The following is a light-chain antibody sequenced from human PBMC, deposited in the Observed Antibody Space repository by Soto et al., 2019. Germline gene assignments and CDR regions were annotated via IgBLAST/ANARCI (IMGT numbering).Light chain of an antibody. CDR1: QSVSSY. V-gene: IGKV3-11*01. J-gene: IGKJ1*01. CDR3: QQRYNWPPVT. CDR2: DAS. Sequence: EIVLTQSPATLSLSPGERATLSCRASQSVSSYLAWYQQKPGQAPRLLLSDASTRATGIPARFSGSGTGTDFNHSISSLEPEDFAVYYCQQRYNWPPVTFGQGTKVEIK.